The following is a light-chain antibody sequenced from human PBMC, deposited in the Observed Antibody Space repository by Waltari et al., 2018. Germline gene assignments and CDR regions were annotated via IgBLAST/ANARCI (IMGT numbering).Light chain of an antibody. CDR3: CSYAGSYTFVV. CDR2: DVS. J-gene: IGLJ2*01. Sequence: QSALTQPRSVSGSPGQSVTISCTGTSSDVGGYNYVSWYQHHPGKAPKLIIYDVSKRPSGVPDRFSGSKSGNTASLTISGLQAEDEADYYYCSYAGSYTFVVFGGGTKVTVL. CDR1: SSDVGGYNY. V-gene: IGLV2-11*01.